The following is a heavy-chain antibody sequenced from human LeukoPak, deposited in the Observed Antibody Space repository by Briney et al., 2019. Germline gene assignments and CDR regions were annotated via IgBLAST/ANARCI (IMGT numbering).Heavy chain of an antibody. CDR1: GYTFTSYD. J-gene: IGHJ6*03. V-gene: IGHV1-8*01. CDR3: ARVIWGPVDYYYMDV. CDR2: MNPNSGNT. Sequence: ASVKVSCKASGYTFTSYDINWVRQATGQGLEWMEWMNPNSGNTGYAQKFQGRVTMTRNTSISTAYMELSSLRSEDTAVYYCARVIWGPVDYYYMDVWGKGTTVTVSS. D-gene: IGHD3-16*01.